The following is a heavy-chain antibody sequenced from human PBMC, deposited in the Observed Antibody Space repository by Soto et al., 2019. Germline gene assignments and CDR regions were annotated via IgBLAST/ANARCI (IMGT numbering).Heavy chain of an antibody. J-gene: IGHJ6*02. D-gene: IGHD6-13*01. CDR2: ISYDGSNK. V-gene: IGHV3-30-3*01. CDR3: ARDRGGQGRAAAGYFYYYYGMDV. CDR1: GFTFSSYA. Sequence: QVQLVESGGGVVQPGRSLRLSCAASGFTFSSYAMHWVRQAPGKGLEWVAVISYDGSNKYYADSVKGRFTISRDNSKNTLYLQMNSLRAEDTAVYYCARDRGGQGRAAAGYFYYYYGMDVWGQGTTVTVSS.